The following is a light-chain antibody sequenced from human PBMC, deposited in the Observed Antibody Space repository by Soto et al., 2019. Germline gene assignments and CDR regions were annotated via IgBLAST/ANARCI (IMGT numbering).Light chain of an antibody. V-gene: IGKV3-15*01. CDR3: QQYDNWPLT. CDR1: QSVNSR. CDR2: GAS. J-gene: IGKJ4*01. Sequence: EIVMTQSPATLSVSPGERATFSCRASQSVNSRLAWYQQNPGQAPRLLIHGASTRATGVPARFSGSGSGTEFTLIINSLQSEDVAVYYCQQYDNWPLTFGGGTKVEIK.